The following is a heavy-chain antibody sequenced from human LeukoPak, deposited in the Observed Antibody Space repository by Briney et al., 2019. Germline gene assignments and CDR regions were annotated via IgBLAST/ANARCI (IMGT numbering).Heavy chain of an antibody. J-gene: IGHJ3*02. Sequence: ASVKVSCKASGYTFTGYYMHWVRQAPGQGLVWMGWINPNSGGTNYAQKFQGRVTMTRDTSISTAYMELSSLRSEDTAVYYCARDRIAVDLYDAFDIWGQGTMVTVSS. D-gene: IGHD6-19*01. CDR2: INPNSGGT. CDR3: ARDRIAVDLYDAFDI. V-gene: IGHV1-2*02. CDR1: GYTFTGYY.